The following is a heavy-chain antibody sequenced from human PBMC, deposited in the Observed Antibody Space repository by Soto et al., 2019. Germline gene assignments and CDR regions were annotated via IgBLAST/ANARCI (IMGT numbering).Heavy chain of an antibody. CDR2: ITGSGSST. D-gene: IGHD4-17*01. CDR1: GFTFINYA. Sequence: EVQLLESGGGSVQPGGSLRLSCAASGFTFINYAMSWVRQAPGKGLEWVSTITGSGSSTYYADSVKGRFTISRDNSKNTLSLQMNSLRAEDTAVYYCAKDLYGDYGGVDYWGQGTLVTVSS. J-gene: IGHJ4*02. CDR3: AKDLYGDYGGVDY. V-gene: IGHV3-23*01.